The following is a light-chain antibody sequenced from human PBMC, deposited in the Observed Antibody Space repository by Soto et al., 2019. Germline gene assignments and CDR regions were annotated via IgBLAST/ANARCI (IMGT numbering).Light chain of an antibody. J-gene: IGKJ2*01. CDR2: GAS. CDR3: QQYHNWPPYT. Sequence: EIVMTQSPATLSVSPGERATLSCRASQSVSTNLAWYQQKPGQAPRLLMYGASTRATGIPARFSGSGSGTELTLNISSLQSEDFAVYYCQQYHNWPPYTFGQGTKLEIK. CDR1: QSVSTN. V-gene: IGKV3-15*01.